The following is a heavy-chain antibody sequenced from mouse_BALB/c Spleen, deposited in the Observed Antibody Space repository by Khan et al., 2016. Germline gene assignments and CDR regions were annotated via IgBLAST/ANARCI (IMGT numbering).Heavy chain of an antibody. CDR3: ERAYSGRAPWGDY. D-gene: IGHD3-2*02. J-gene: IGHJ3*01. Sequence: VQLKESGPDLVKPSPSISLTCTVTGCSITSDYRWHWIRQFPGNKLEWMGYIHYSGSTNYNPSLKSRISITRATSKNQFFLQLNSVTKEHTAKGYCERAYSGRAPWGDYCGKATLVIVS. CDR2: IHYSGST. V-gene: IGHV3-1*02. CDR1: GCSITSDYR.